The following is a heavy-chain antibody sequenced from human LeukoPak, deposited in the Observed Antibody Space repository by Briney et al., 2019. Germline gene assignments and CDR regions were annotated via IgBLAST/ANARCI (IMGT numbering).Heavy chain of an antibody. Sequence: GGSLRLSCTASGFTFSSYWMSWVRQAPGKGLEWVSYISSRGDTIFYADSVRGRFTISRDNAKSLLYLQMNSLTAEDTAVYYCARALNDAFDIWGQGTMVTVSS. CDR3: ARALNDAFDI. CDR2: ISSRGDTI. V-gene: IGHV3-48*04. CDR1: GFTFSSYW. J-gene: IGHJ3*02.